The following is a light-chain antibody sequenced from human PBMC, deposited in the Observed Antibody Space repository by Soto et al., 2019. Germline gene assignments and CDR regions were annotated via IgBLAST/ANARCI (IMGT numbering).Light chain of an antibody. CDR3: QQYNNWPGT. Sequence: EIVLTQSPGTLSVSPGERATHTCRASQRVSSKLAWYQQNPGQAPRLLFYGASTGATGIPARFSGSGSETEFTLSISSLQSEEFAVYYCQQYNNWPGTFGQGTK. CDR1: QRVSSK. V-gene: IGKV3-15*01. CDR2: GAS. J-gene: IGKJ1*01.